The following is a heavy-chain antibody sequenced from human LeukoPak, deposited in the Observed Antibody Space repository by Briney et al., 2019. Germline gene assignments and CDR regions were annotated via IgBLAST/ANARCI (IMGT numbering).Heavy chain of an antibody. Sequence: GESLKISCKGSGYIFTTYWIDWVRQMPGTGLEWMGIIDPGDSDTRYSPSFQGQVTISADKSISTAYLQWSSLKASDTAMYYCARQWSSGWSFFDYWGQGTLVTVSS. CDR3: ARQWSSGWSFFDY. J-gene: IGHJ4*02. V-gene: IGHV5-51*01. D-gene: IGHD6-19*01. CDR1: GYIFTTYW. CDR2: IDPGDSDT.